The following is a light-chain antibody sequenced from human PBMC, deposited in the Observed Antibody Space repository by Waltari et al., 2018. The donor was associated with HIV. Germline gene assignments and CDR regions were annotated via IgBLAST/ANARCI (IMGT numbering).Light chain of an antibody. J-gene: IGKJ1*01. CDR3: MQALQTPPT. CDR1: QSLLHSNGYNY. Sequence: GEPASISCRSSQSLLHSNGYNYLDWYLQKPGQSPQLLIYLGSNRASGVPDRFSDSGSGTDFTLKISRVEAEDVGVYYCMQALQTPPTFGQGTKVEIK. CDR2: LGS. V-gene: IGKV2-28*01.